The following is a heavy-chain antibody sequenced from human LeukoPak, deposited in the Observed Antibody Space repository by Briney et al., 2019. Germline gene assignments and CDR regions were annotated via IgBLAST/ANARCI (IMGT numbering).Heavy chain of an antibody. CDR3: ARFITMVRGVIRVFDY. D-gene: IGHD3-10*01. CDR1: GYTFTSYY. J-gene: IGHJ4*02. CDR2: INPNSGGT. Sequence: ASVKVSCKASGYTFTSYYMHWVRQAPGQGLEWMGWINPNSGGTNYAQKFQGRVTMTRDTSISTAYMELSRLRSDDTAVYYCARFITMVRGVIRVFDYWGQGTLVTVSS. V-gene: IGHV1-2*02.